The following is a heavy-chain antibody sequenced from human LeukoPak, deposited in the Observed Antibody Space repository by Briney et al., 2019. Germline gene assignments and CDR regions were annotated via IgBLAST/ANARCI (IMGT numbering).Heavy chain of an antibody. D-gene: IGHD6-6*01. J-gene: IGHJ6*02. CDR2: IDPSDSYT. CDR3: ATHVAARPVYYYRLDV. V-gene: IGHV5-10-1*01. Sequence: GESLRISCACSGYSFTNYLISLVRQMPGKGLEWMGRIDPSDSYTNYSPSFQGHVTISADKSISTAYLQWSSLKASGTAMYYCATHVAARPVYYYRLDVWGQGTTVTVSS. CDR1: GYSFTNYL.